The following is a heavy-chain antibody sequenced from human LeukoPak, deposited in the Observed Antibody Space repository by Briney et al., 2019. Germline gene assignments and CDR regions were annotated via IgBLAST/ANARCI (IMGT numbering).Heavy chain of an antibody. CDR1: GGSISSYY. CDR2: MYYSGST. V-gene: IGHV4-59*01. Sequence: PLETLSLTCTVSGGSISSYYWSWIRQPPGKGLEFIGYMYYSGSTNYNPSLKSRVTISVDTSKNQFSLKLSSVTAADTAVYYCARVTYYGSVAYYYYYYMDVWGKGTTVTISS. J-gene: IGHJ6*03. D-gene: IGHD3-10*01. CDR3: ARVTYYGSVAYYYYYYMDV.